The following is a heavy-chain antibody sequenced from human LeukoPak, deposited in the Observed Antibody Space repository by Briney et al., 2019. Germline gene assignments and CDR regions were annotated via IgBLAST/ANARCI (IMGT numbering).Heavy chain of an antibody. J-gene: IGHJ4*02. CDR3: ARDALKGYCSGGSCPTPFDY. D-gene: IGHD2-15*01. V-gene: IGHV3-30*03. CDR2: ISYDGSNK. Sequence: GGSLRLSCAASGFTFSSYGMHWVRQAPGKGLEWVAVISYDGSNKYYADSVKGRFTISRDNSKNTLYLQMNSLRAEDTAVYYCARDALKGYCSGGSCPTPFDYWGQGTLVTVSS. CDR1: GFTFSSYG.